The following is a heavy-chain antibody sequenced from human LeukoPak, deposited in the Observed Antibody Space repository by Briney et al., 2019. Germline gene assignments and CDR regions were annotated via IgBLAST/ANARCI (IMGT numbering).Heavy chain of an antibody. CDR1: GFTVSTNY. V-gene: IGHV3-53*01. D-gene: IGHD3-10*01. CDR2: IYRSGDT. J-gene: IGHJ4*02. Sequence: GGSLRLSCAASGFTVSTNYMSWVRQAPGKGPEWISIIYRSGDTYYADSVKGRFTISRDNSKNTLYLQVNSLRADDTAVYYCAKLGGREFLTSPLGYWGQGTLVTVSS. CDR3: AKLGGREFLTSPLGY.